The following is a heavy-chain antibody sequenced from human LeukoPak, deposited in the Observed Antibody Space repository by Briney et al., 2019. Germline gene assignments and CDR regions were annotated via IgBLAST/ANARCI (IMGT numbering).Heavy chain of an antibody. D-gene: IGHD6-13*01. Sequence: GRSLRLSCAASGFTFSSYGMHWVRRAPGKGLEWVAVISYDGSNKYYADSVKGRFTISRDNSKNTLYLQMNSLRAEDTAVYYCAKPKIQGYSSKYNWFDPWGQGTLVTVSS. J-gene: IGHJ5*02. CDR2: ISYDGSNK. CDR3: AKPKIQGYSSKYNWFDP. CDR1: GFTFSSYG. V-gene: IGHV3-30*18.